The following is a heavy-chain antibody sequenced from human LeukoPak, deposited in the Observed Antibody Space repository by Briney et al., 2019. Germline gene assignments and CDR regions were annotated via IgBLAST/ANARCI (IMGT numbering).Heavy chain of an antibody. CDR3: ARDPYSGGYGNYYYYFMDV. J-gene: IGHJ6*03. Sequence: GGSLRLSCAATGFTLSSYNMNWVRQAPGKGLEWVSSITSGSSYRFYADSVKGRFTISRDNAKNSLYLQMNSLRAEDTAVYYCARDPYSGGYGNYYYYFMDVWGKGTTVTISS. CDR2: ITSGSSYR. D-gene: IGHD1-26*01. V-gene: IGHV3-21*01. CDR1: GFTLSSYN.